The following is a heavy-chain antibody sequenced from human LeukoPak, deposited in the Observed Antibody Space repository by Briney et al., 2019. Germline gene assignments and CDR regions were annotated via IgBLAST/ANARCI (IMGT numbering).Heavy chain of an antibody. D-gene: IGHD3-10*01. V-gene: IGHV3-30*04. CDR2: ISYDGSNK. CDR1: GFTFSSYA. CDR3: ARESEYYGSGSYPPPDY. J-gene: IGHJ4*02. Sequence: GGSLRLSCAASGFTFSSYAMHWVRQAPGKGLEWVAVISYDGSNKYYADSVKGRFTISRDNPKNTLYLQMNSLRAEDTAVYYCARESEYYGSGSYPPPDYWGQGTLVTVSS.